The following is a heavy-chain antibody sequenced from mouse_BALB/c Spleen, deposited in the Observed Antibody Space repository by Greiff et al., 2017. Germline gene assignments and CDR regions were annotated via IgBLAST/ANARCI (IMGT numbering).Heavy chain of an antibody. CDR2: ISYDGSN. CDR1: GYSITSGYY. CDR3: ARGNYYGDY. J-gene: IGHJ2*01. D-gene: IGHD1-1*01. Sequence: EVQLQESGPGLVKPSQSLSLTCSVTGYSITSGYYWNWIRQFPGNKLEWMGYISYDGSNNYNPSLKNRISITRDTSKNQFFLKLNSVTTEDTATYYCARGNYYGDYWGQGTTLTVSS. V-gene: IGHV3-6*02.